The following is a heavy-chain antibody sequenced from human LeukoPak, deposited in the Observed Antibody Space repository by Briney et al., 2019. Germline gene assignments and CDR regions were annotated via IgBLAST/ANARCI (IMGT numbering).Heavy chain of an antibody. J-gene: IGHJ4*02. Sequence: GGSLRLSCAASGFTFSIYAMSWVRQAPGKGLEWVSAISGSGGSTYYADSVKGRFTISRDNSKNTLYLQMNSLRAEDTAVYYCAKSYQIVVVISQPLDYWGQGTLVTVSS. CDR3: AKSYQIVVVISQPLDY. V-gene: IGHV3-23*01. CDR2: ISGSGGST. D-gene: IGHD3-22*01. CDR1: GFTFSIYA.